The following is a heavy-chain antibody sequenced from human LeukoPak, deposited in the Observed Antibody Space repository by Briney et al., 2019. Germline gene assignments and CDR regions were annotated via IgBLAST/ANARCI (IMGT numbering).Heavy chain of an antibody. J-gene: IGHJ4*02. D-gene: IGHD3-10*01. CDR3: ARDSHYYGSGSYYGDFDY. V-gene: IGHV4-59*01. Sequence: SETLSLTCTVSGVSISSYYWSWIRQPPGKGLEWIGYIYYSGSTNYNPSLKSRVTISVDTSKNQFSLKLSSVTAADTAVYYCARDSHYYGSGSYYGDFDYWGQGTLVTVSS. CDR1: GVSISSYY. CDR2: IYYSGST.